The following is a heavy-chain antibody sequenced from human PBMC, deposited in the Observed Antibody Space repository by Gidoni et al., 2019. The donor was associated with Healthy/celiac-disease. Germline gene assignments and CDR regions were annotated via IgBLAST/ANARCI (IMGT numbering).Heavy chain of an antibody. V-gene: IGHV3-74*01. Sequence: EVQLVESGGGLVQPGGSLRLSCAASGCTFSSYGMQWVRQAPGKGLVWVSRINRDGSSTSYADSVKGRFTISRDNAKNTLYLQMNSLRAEDTAVYYCAIGGLYYGSGSYYNGARNYYYGMDVWGQGTTVTVSS. J-gene: IGHJ6*02. CDR3: AIGGLYYGSGSYYNGARNYYYGMDV. CDR2: INRDGSST. D-gene: IGHD3-10*01. CDR1: GCTFSSYG.